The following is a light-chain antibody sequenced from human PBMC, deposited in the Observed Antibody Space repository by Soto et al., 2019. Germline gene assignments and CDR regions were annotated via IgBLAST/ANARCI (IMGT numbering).Light chain of an antibody. CDR2: DAS. Sequence: DIQMTQPPSSLSASVGDRISITCQASHDIRKYLNWYQLKPGKAPKLLIYDASNLEPGVPSRFSASGSGTDFTFTISSLQPEDIATYYCQQYDNGLITCGQGKRREIK. CDR1: HDIRKY. J-gene: IGKJ5*01. CDR3: QQYDNGLIT. V-gene: IGKV1-33*01.